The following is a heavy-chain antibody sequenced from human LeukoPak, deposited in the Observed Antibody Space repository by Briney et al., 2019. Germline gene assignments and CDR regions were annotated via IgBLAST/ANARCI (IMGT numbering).Heavy chain of an antibody. CDR1: GFTFSSYS. D-gene: IGHD5-12*01. CDR3: ARESSRGYKFDP. CDR2: ISSSSSNI. Sequence: PGGSLRLSCAASGFTFSSYSMTWVRQAPGKGLEWVSYISSSSSNIYYEDSVKGRFTISRDNAKNSLYLQMNSLRAEDTAVYYCARESSRGYKFDPWGQGTLVTVSS. V-gene: IGHV3-48*01. J-gene: IGHJ5*02.